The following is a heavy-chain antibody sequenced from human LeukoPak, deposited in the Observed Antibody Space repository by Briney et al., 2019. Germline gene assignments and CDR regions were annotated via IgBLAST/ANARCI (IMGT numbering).Heavy chain of an antibody. CDR2: ISGSGGST. D-gene: IGHD3-10*01. CDR1: GFTFSTYP. Sequence: PGGSLRLSCAASGFTFSTYPMTWVRQAPGKGLEWVSAISGSGGSTYYADSVKGRFTISRDNSKNTLYLQMNSLRAEDTAVYYCAKVMVRGVSTNDYWGQGTLVTVSS. CDR3: AKVMVRGVSTNDY. V-gene: IGHV3-23*01. J-gene: IGHJ4*02.